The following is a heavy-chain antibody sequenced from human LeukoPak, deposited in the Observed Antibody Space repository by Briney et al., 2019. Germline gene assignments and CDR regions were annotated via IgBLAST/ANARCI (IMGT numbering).Heavy chain of an antibody. CDR2: IYYSGST. Sequence: SETLSLTCTVSGGSISSYYWSWIRQPPGKGLEWIGYIYYSGSTNYNPSLKSRVTISVDTSKNQFSLKLSSVTAADTAVYYCARLHMVRGVIIDAYWGQGTLVTVSS. CDR3: ARLHMVRGVIIDAY. D-gene: IGHD3-10*01. V-gene: IGHV4-59*08. J-gene: IGHJ4*02. CDR1: GGSISSYY.